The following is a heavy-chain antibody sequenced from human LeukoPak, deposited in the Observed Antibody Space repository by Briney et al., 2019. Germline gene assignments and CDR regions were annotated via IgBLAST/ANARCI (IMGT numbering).Heavy chain of an antibody. CDR2: IKTDGSAM. J-gene: IGHJ4*02. Sequence: GSLRLSCVGSGFTFNDYWIHWVRQAPGKGLVWVSAIKTDGSAMQYADSVKGRFAISRDNAKNTVYLQMNSLRDEDTAVYYCVRDRTVSTILDYWGQGTLVTVSS. CDR3: VRDRTVSTILDY. CDR1: GFTFNDYW. V-gene: IGHV3-74*03. D-gene: IGHD5/OR15-5a*01.